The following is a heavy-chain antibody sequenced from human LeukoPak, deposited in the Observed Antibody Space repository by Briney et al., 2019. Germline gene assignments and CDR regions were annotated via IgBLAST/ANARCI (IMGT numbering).Heavy chain of an antibody. CDR2: ISGSGGST. CDR1: GFTFSSYA. D-gene: IGHD3-22*01. V-gene: IGHV3-23*01. J-gene: IGHJ4*02. Sequence: GGSLRLSCAASGFTFSSYAMSWVRQAPGKGLEWVSAISGSGGSTYYADSVKGRFTISRDNSKNTLYLQMNSLRAEDTAVYYCARDPLGRGYYYYYFDYWGQGTLVTVSS. CDR3: ARDPLGRGYYYYYFDY.